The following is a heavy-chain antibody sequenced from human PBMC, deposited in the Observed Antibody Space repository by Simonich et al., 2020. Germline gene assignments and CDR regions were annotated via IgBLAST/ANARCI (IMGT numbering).Heavy chain of an antibody. J-gene: IGHJ4*02. Sequence: EVQLVESGGGLVKPGGSLRLSCAASGFTFSNAWMSWVRQAPGRGLGEVGRIKSKTEGGTTDYAAPVKGRFTISRDDSKNTLYLQMNSLKTEDTAVYYCTTLAYCGGDCYYYFDYWGQGTLVTVSS. CDR3: TTLAYCGGDCYYYFDY. D-gene: IGHD2-21*02. CDR2: IKSKTEGGTT. V-gene: IGHV3-15*01. CDR1: GFTFSNAW.